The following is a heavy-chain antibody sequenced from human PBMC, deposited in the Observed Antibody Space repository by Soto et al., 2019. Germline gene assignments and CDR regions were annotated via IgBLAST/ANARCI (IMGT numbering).Heavy chain of an antibody. CDR2: FDPEDGET. Sequence: ASVKVSCKVSGYTLTELSMHWVRQAPGKGLEWMGGFDPEDGETIYAQKFQGRVTMTEDTSTVTAYMELGSLRSEDTAVYYCATRKAGKVWVRFLEWLDANVGWGQGTLVTVSS. J-gene: IGHJ4*02. CDR3: ATRKAGKVWVRFLEWLDANVG. CDR1: GYTLTELS. D-gene: IGHD3-3*01. V-gene: IGHV1-24*01.